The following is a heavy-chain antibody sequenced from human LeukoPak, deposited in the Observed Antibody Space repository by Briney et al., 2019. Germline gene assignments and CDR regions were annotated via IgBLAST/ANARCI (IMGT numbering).Heavy chain of an antibody. D-gene: IGHD2-2*01. Sequence: PSQTLSLTCTVSGGSISSGDYYWSWIRQPPGKGLEWIGYIYHGGSTYYNPSLKSRVTISVDRSKNQFSLKLSSVTAADTAVYYCARGVVVPAAKYYYMDVWGKGTTVTVSS. J-gene: IGHJ6*03. CDR2: IYHGGST. CDR1: GGSISSGDYY. CDR3: ARGVVVPAAKYYYMDV. V-gene: IGHV4-30-2*01.